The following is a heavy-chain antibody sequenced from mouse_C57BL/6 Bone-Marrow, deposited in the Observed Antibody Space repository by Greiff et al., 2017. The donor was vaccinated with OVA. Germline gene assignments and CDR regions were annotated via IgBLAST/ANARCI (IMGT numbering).Heavy chain of an antibody. V-gene: IGHV2-2*01. Sequence: VHLVESGPGLVQPSQSLSITCTVSGFSLTSYGVHWVRQSPGKGLEWLGVIWSGGSTDYNAAFISRLSISKDNSKSQVFFKMNSLQADDTAIYYCALKGYFDVWGTGTTVTVSS. J-gene: IGHJ1*03. CDR3: ALKGYFDV. CDR1: GFSLTSYG. CDR2: IWSGGST.